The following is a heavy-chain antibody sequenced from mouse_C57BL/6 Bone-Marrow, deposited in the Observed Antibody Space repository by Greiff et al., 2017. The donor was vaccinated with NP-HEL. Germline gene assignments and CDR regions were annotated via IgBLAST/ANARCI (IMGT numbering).Heavy chain of an antibody. Sequence: VQLQQPGTELVKPGASVKLSCKASGYTFTSYWMHWVKQRPGQGLEWIGNINPSNGGTNSTEKSKSKATLTVDKSSSTAYMQLSSLPSEDSAVYYCAREETAQATFLDYWGQGTTLTVSS. CDR1: GYTFTSYW. D-gene: IGHD3-2*02. CDR3: AREETAQATFLDY. CDR2: INPSNGGT. J-gene: IGHJ2*01. V-gene: IGHV1-53*01.